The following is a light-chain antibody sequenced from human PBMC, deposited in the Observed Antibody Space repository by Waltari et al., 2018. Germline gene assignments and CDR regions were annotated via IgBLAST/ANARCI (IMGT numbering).Light chain of an antibody. CDR3: QQSYSTLRVT. Sequence: DIQMNHSPSSLSASVGDRVTITSRANQSISSYLNWYQQKPGKAPKRLLYAASSLQSGVPSRCSGSGSGTDFTLTSSSLQPEDFATNYCQQSYSTLRVTFGQGTRLEIK. CDR2: AAS. J-gene: IGKJ5*01. V-gene: IGKV1-39*01. CDR1: QSISSY.